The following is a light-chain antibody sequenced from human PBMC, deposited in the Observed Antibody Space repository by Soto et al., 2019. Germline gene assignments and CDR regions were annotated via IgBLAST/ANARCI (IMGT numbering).Light chain of an antibody. J-gene: IGKJ3*01. CDR1: QSFNNY. CDR3: QHRGGCT. V-gene: IGKV3-11*01. CDR2: DAS. Sequence: EIVLTQSPATLSLSPGERATLSCRASQSFNNYLAWDQQKPGQAPRLLIHDASHRATGIPARFSGSGSGTDFTLTISSLEPEDFAVYYCQHRGGCTVGPGTKVDIK.